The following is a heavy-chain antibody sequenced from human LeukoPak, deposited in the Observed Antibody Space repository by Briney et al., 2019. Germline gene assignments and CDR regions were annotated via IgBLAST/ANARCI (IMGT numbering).Heavy chain of an antibody. J-gene: IGHJ4*02. V-gene: IGHV3-7*05. D-gene: IGHD3-10*01. CDR2: IKEDGSEK. Sequence: GGSLRLSCAASGFTFNNFWIAWVRQAPGKGLEWVANIKEDGSEKNYVDSVKGRFTISRDNAMSSLSLQVNSLRVEDTAVYYCARVSGSGSFYRVFDYWGQGTPVTVSS. CDR1: GFTFNNFW. CDR3: ARVSGSGSFYRVFDY.